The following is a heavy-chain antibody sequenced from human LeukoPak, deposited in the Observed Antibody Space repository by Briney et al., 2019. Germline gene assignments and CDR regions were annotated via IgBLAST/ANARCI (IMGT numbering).Heavy chain of an antibody. CDR2: IGTAGDT. CDR3: ARGLRFGVEVVTAI. CDR1: GFTFISYD. Sequence: GGSLRLSCAAPGFTFISYDMHGVRQATGKVLGWSSPIGTAGDTYYPGSVKGRFTISRENAKNSLYLQMNSLRAEDTAVYYCARGLRFGVEVVTAIWGQGTLVTVSS. D-gene: IGHD2-21*02. V-gene: IGHV3-13*01. J-gene: IGHJ4*02.